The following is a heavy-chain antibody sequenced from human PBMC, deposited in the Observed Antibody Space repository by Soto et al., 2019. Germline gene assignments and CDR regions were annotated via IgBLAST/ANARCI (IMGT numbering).Heavy chain of an antibody. V-gene: IGHV3-15*07. CDR2: IRSKGEGGSI. CDR1: GLIIRDNL. J-gene: IGHJ4*02. Sequence: DVQLVESGGGLVRPGGSVRLSCAASGLIIRDNLVTWARQAPGKGLEWVGRIRSKGEGGSIEYAAPVKGRVTISGDESKNTVYLQVDRLKTEDSALYYCFINPWKEDYWGLGTLVTVSS. CDR3: FINPWKEDY. D-gene: IGHD1-1*01.